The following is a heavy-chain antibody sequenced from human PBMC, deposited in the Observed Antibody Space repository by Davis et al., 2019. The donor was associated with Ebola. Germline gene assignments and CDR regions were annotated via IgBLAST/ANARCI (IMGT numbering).Heavy chain of an antibody. CDR2: ISWNSGSI. CDR1: GFTFAAYA. J-gene: IGHJ3*02. Sequence: LSLTCAASGFTFAAYAMHCVRQAPGKVLEWVSGISWNSGSIGYADSVKGRFTISRDNATNTLYLQMNSLRDEDTAVYYCADQKNYASDIWGQGTMVTVSS. V-gene: IGHV3-9*01. CDR3: ADQKNYASDI.